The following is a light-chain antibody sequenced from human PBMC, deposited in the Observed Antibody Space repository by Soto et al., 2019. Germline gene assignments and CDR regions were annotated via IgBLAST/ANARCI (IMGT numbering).Light chain of an antibody. V-gene: IGLV2-14*01. Sequence: QSVLTQPASVSGSPGQSITISCTGTSSDVGRYDYVSWYQQHPGKAPKLMIYEVNNRPSGVSNRFSGSKSGNTASLTISGLQAEDEADYYCSSYAGSSVLFGGGTKLTVL. CDR3: SSYAGSSVL. CDR2: EVN. CDR1: SSDVGRYDY. J-gene: IGLJ2*01.